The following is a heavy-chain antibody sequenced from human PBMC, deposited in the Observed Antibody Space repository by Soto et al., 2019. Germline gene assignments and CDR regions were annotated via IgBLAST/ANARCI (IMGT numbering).Heavy chain of an antibody. J-gene: IGHJ4*02. Sequence: KPSETLSLTCTVSGGSISSGGYYWSWIRQHPGKGLEWIGYIYYGGSTYYNPSLKSRVTISVDTSKNQFSLKLSSVTAADTAVYYCARTMITFGGVIVTPYPYYFDYWGQGTLVTVSS. CDR2: IYYGGST. V-gene: IGHV4-31*03. CDR1: GGSISSGGYY. CDR3: ARTMITFGGVIVTPYPYYFDY. D-gene: IGHD3-16*02.